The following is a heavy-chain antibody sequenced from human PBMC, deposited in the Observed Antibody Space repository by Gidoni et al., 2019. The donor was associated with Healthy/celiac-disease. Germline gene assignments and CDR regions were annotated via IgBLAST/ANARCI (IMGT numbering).Heavy chain of an antibody. CDR3: ARHKGIAVAGYFDY. J-gene: IGHJ4*02. D-gene: IGHD6-19*01. CDR1: GGSLSSYY. Sequence: QVQLQESGPGLVKPSETLSLTCTVSGGSLSSYYWSWIRQPPGKGLEWIGYIYYSGSTNYNPSLKSRVTISVDTSKNQFSLKLSSVTAADTAVYYCARHKGIAVAGYFDYWGQGTLVTVSS. V-gene: IGHV4-59*08. CDR2: IYYSGST.